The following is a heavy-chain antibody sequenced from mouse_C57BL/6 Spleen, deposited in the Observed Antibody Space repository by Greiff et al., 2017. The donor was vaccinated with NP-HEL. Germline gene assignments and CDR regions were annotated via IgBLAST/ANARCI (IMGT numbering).Heavy chain of an antibody. CDR2: ISSGGDYI. Sequence: DVQLVESGEGLVKPGGSLKLSCAASGFTFRSYAMSWVRQTPEKRLEWVAYISSGGDYIYYADTVKGRFTISRDNARNTLYLQMSSLKSEDTAMYYCTRDNSSLYYAMDYWGQGTSVTVSS. D-gene: IGHD1-1*01. CDR3: TRDNSSLYYAMDY. V-gene: IGHV5-9-1*02. J-gene: IGHJ4*01. CDR1: GFTFRSYA.